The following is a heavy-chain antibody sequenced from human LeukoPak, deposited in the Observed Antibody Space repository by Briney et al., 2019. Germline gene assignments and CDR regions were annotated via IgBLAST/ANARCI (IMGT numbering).Heavy chain of an antibody. V-gene: IGHV1-69*05. CDR1: GGTFSSYA. J-gene: IGHJ4*02. CDR2: IIPIFGTA. CDR3: ARAAPQYSSSWYGPFDY. Sequence: SVKLSCKASGGTFSSYAISWVRQAPGQGLEWMGRIIPIFGTANYAQKFQGRVTITTDESTSTAYMELSSLRSEDTAVYYCARAAPQYSSSWYGPFDYWGQGTLVTVSS. D-gene: IGHD6-13*01.